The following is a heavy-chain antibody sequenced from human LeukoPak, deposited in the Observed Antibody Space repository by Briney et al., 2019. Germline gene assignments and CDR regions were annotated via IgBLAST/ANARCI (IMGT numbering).Heavy chain of an antibody. CDR1: GFTFSHFS. J-gene: IGHJ4*02. CDR3: ATPGVRHLRQFDWILDC. CDR2: ITSGGTNI. Sequence: GGSLRLSCAASGFTFSHFSMNWVRQAPGKGPEWVSYITSGGTNIHYADSVNGRFTISRDNAKNILFLQMNNLRPDDTAVYYCATPGVRHLRQFDWILDCWGQGTLVSVPS. V-gene: IGHV3-48*04. D-gene: IGHD3-9*01.